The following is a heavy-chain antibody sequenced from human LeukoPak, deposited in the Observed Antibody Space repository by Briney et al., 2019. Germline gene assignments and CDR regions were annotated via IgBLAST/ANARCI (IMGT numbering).Heavy chain of an antibody. CDR2: IYYSGST. Sequence: SETLSLTCTVSGGSTISSAYYWSWIRQPPGKGLEWIGYIYYSGSTYYNPSFKTRVTTSLDTSKNQFSLKLSSVTAADTAVYYCVRTEVSSGSEDYWGQGTLVTVSS. CDR1: GGSTISSAYY. CDR3: VRTEVSSGSEDY. V-gene: IGHV4-30-4*08. J-gene: IGHJ4*02. D-gene: IGHD6-19*01.